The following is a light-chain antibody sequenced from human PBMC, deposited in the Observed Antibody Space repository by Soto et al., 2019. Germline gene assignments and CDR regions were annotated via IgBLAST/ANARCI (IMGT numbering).Light chain of an antibody. V-gene: IGKV1-39*01. CDR3: QQTYSNPRT. CDR2: AAS. CDR1: QSIRTY. J-gene: IGKJ1*01. Sequence: DIQMTQPPSSLSASVGDSVTITCRASQSIRTYLNWYQQTPGKAPKFLIYAASTLQGGVPSRFSGSGSGREFTLTISSLQPEDFATYYCQQTYSNPRTFGQGTKVEIK.